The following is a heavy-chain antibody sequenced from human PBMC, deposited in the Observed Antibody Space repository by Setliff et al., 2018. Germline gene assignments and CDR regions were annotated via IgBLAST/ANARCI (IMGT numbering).Heavy chain of an antibody. V-gene: IGHV1-46*01. Sequence: ASVKVSCKASGYTFTSYYMHWVRQAPGQGLEWMGIINPSGGSTSYAQKFQGRVTITADESTSTAYMELSSLRSEDTDMYYCARLEKDYGDHVRKSLDYWGQGTLVTVSS. CDR1: GYTFTSYY. J-gene: IGHJ4*02. CDR3: ARLEKDYGDHVRKSLDY. D-gene: IGHD4-17*01. CDR2: INPSGGST.